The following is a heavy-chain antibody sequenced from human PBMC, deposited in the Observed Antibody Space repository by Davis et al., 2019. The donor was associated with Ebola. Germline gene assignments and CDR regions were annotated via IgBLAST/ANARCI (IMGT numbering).Heavy chain of an antibody. CDR2: ISYDGSNK. CDR1: GFTFSSYA. D-gene: IGHD3-16*02. V-gene: IGHV3-30-3*02. Sequence: GESLKISCAASGFTFSSYAMHWVRQAPGKGLEWVAVISYDGSNKYYADSVKGRFTISRDNSKNTLYLQMNSLRAEDTAVYYCAKSESLGALSLIDYWGQGTLVTVSS. CDR3: AKSESLGALSLIDY. J-gene: IGHJ4*02.